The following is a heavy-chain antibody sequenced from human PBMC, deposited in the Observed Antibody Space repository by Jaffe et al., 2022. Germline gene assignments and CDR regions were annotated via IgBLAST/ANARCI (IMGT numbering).Heavy chain of an antibody. Sequence: QVQLQQWGAGLLKPSETLSLTCAVYGESFSGYYWSWIRQPPGKGLEWIGEINHYGSTNYNPSLKSRVTILVDTSKNQFSLKLTSVTAADTAVYFCARVGVAPITYFFYHMDVWGKGSTVTVSS. V-gene: IGHV4-34*01. CDR2: INHYGST. J-gene: IGHJ6*03. CDR1: GESFSGYY. CDR3: ARVGVAPITYFFYHMDV. D-gene: IGHD5-12*01.